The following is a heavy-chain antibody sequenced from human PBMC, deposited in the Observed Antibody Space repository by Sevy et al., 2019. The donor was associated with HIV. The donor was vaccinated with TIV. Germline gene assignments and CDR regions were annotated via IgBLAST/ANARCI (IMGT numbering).Heavy chain of an antibody. J-gene: IGHJ6*02. Sequence: GGSLRLSCAASGFTFSSYWMSWVRQAPGKGLEWVANIKQDGSEKYYVDSVKGRFTISRDNAKNSLYLQMNSLRAEDTAVYYCARGVRCLEWLPQLGMDVWGQGTTVTVSS. CDR2: IKQDGSEK. CDR1: GFTFSSYW. CDR3: ARGVRCLEWLPQLGMDV. D-gene: IGHD3-3*01. V-gene: IGHV3-7*03.